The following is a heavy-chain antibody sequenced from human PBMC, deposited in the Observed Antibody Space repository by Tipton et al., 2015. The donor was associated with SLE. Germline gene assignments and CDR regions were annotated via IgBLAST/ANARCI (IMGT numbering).Heavy chain of an antibody. J-gene: IGHJ4*02. CDR3: ARGQGSGWYY. D-gene: IGHD6-19*01. V-gene: IGHV4-59*11. Sequence: TLSLTCTVSGGSISSHYWSWIRQPPGKGLEWIGYIYFTGSTNYNPSLKSRVTISVDMSKNQFSLKLSSVTAADTAVYYCARGQGSGWYYWGQGTLVTVSS. CDR1: GGSISSHY. CDR2: IYFTGST.